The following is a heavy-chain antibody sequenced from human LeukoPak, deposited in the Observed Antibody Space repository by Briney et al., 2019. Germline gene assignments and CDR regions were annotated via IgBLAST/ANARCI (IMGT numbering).Heavy chain of an antibody. CDR3: ANFMVRGLYYYYYGMDV. CDR1: GGSISSSSYY. CDR2: IYYSGST. V-gene: IGHV4-39*01. D-gene: IGHD3-10*01. J-gene: IGHJ6*02. Sequence: SETLSLTCTVSGGSISSSSYYWGWIRQPPGKGLEWIGSIYYSGSTYYNPSLKSRVTISVDTSKNQFSLKLSSVTAADTAVYYCANFMVRGLYYYYYGMDVWGQGTTVTVSS.